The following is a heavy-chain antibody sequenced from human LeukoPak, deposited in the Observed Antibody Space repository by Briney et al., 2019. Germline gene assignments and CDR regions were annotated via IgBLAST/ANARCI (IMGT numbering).Heavy chain of an antibody. D-gene: IGHD1-26*01. CDR2: IYYSGST. V-gene: IGHV4-61*08. J-gene: IGHJ6*02. CDR3: ARREAPYYYGMDV. Sequence: SETLSLTCTVSGGSISSGDYYWSWIRQPPGKGLEWIGYIYYSGSTNYNPSLKSRVTISVDTSKNQFSLKLSSVTAADTAVYYCARREAPYYYGMDVWGQGTTVTVSS. CDR1: GGSISSGDYY.